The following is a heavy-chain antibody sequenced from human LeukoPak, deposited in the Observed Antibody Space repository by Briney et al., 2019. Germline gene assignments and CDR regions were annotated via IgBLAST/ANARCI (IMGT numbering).Heavy chain of an antibody. CDR2: IYSGGST. V-gene: IGHV3-66*01. Sequence: SGGSLRLSCAASGFTVSSNYMSWVRQAPGKGLEWVSVIYSGGSTYYADSVKGRFTISRDNSKNTLYLQMNSLRAEDTAVYYCAREGYCSSTSCYLGWFDPWGQGTLVTVSS. D-gene: IGHD2-2*01. CDR1: GFTVSSNY. CDR3: AREGYCSSTSCYLGWFDP. J-gene: IGHJ5*02.